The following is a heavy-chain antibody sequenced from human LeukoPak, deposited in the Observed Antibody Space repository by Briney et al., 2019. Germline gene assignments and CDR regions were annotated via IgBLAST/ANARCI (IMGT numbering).Heavy chain of an antibody. CDR2: ISSSSSYI. D-gene: IGHD5-12*01. CDR1: GFTFGSYS. J-gene: IGHJ4*02. V-gene: IGHV3-21*01. CDR3: ALVATHNVWAFDY. Sequence: PGGSLRLSCAASGFTFGSYSMNWVRQAPGKGLEWVSSISSSSSYIYYADSVKGRFTIPRDNAKNSLYLQMNSLRAEDTAVYYCALVATHNVWAFDYWGQGTLVTVSS.